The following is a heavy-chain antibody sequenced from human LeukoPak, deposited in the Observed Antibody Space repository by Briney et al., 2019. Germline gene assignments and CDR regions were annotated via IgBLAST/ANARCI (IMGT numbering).Heavy chain of an antibody. CDR1: GGTFSSYA. CDR2: IIPIFGTA. CDR3: AKANLSPITYCGGDCYSFHYYYYGMDV. V-gene: IGHV1-69*13. D-gene: IGHD2-21*02. J-gene: IGHJ6*02. Sequence: SVKVSCKASGGTFSSYAISWVRQAPGQGLEWMGGIIPIFGTANHAQKFQGRVTITADESTSTAYMELSSLRSEDTAVYYCAKANLSPITYCGGDCYSFHYYYYGMDVWGQGTTVTVSS.